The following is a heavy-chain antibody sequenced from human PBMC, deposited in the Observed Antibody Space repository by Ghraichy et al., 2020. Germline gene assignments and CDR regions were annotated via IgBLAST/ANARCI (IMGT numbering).Heavy chain of an antibody. V-gene: IGHV2-5*02. CDR2: IYWDDDK. J-gene: IGHJ5*02. CDR3: AHRYSPFYSSAYMNWFDP. D-gene: IGHD6-6*01. Sequence: SGPTLVKPTQTLTLTCTFSGFSLSTSGVGVGWIRQPPGKALEWLALIYWDDDKRYSPSLKSRLTITKDTSKNQVVLTMTNMDPVDTATYYCAHRYSPFYSSAYMNWFDPWGQGTLVTVSS. CDR1: GFSLSTSGVG.